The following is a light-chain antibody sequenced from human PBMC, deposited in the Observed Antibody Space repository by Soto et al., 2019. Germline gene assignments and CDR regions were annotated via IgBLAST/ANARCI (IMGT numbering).Light chain of an antibody. CDR2: GND. V-gene: IGLV1-44*01. Sequence: QSVLTQPPSASGTPGQRVTISCSGSTSNIGSNYVSWYQQVPGAAPRLLIYGNDQRPSGVPDRLSGAKSGTSASLAISGLQYEDEGDEYCASWDDNLNGHVLFGGGTKLTVL. J-gene: IGLJ2*01. CDR3: ASWDDNLNGHVL. CDR1: TSNIGSNY.